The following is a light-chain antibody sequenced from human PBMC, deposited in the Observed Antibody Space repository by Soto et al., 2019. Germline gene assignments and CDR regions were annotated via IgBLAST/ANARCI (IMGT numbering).Light chain of an antibody. V-gene: IGKV3-20*01. J-gene: IGKJ1*01. Sequence: EIVLTQCPGTLSLSPGERATLSCRASQRLSSNYLAWFQQKPGQAPRLLIYGASSRATGIPDRFSGSGSGTDFTLTIPRLEPEDFAVYYCLQYGSSVWTFGQGTKVDIK. CDR3: LQYGSSVWT. CDR1: QRLSSNY. CDR2: GAS.